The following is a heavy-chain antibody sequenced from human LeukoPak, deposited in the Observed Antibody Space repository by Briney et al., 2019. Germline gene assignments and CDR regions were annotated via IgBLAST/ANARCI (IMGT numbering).Heavy chain of an antibody. CDR3: ARRYSSGYEDY. CDR1: GFTFSSYE. Sequence: PGGSLRLSCAASGFTFSSYEMNWVRQAPGQGLEWVSYISSSGSTIYYADSVKGRFTISRDNAKNSLYLQMNSLRAEDTAVYYCARRYSSGYEDYWGQGTLVTVSS. CDR2: ISSSGSTI. D-gene: IGHD5-12*01. V-gene: IGHV3-48*03. J-gene: IGHJ4*02.